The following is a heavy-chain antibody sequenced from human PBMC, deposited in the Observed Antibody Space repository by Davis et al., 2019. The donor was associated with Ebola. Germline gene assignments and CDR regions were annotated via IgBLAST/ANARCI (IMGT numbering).Heavy chain of an antibody. J-gene: IGHJ4*02. Sequence: GESLKISCAASGFTFSGSAMHWVRQASGKGLEWVGRIRSKANSYATAYAASVKGRFTISRDDSKNTAYLQMNSLKTEDTAVYYCAKDWDYFDYWGQGTLVTVSS. V-gene: IGHV3-73*01. CDR3: AKDWDYFDY. D-gene: IGHD2-21*01. CDR1: GFTFSGSA. CDR2: IRSKANSYAT.